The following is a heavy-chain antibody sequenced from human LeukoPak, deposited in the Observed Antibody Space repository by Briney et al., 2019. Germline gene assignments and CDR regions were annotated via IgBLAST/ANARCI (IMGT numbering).Heavy chain of an antibody. J-gene: IGHJ4*02. CDR2: ISDNGGTT. CDR1: GFTFTTFA. V-gene: IGHV3-64D*06. Sequence: AGSLSLSCSHSGFTFTTFALHCVSQAPGRGLEYVSSISDNGGTTYYADSVKGRFTISRDNSNNTLYLQMSSLRAEDSAVYFCVTQGDGFSSVLLICGGQGTLVTVSA. CDR3: VTQGDGFSSVLLIC. D-gene: IGHD5-24*01.